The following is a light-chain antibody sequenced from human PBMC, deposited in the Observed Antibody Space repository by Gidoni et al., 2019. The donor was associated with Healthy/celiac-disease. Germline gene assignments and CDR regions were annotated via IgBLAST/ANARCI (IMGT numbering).Light chain of an antibody. CDR1: QDISNY. Sequence: FHLTQSPSSLSASVGDRVTITCQASQDISNYLNWYQQKPGKAPKLLIYDASNLETGVPSRFSGSGSGTDFTFTISSLQPEDIATYYCQQYDNLPLTFXGXTKVEIK. CDR3: QQYDNLPLT. CDR2: DAS. J-gene: IGKJ4*01. V-gene: IGKV1-33*01.